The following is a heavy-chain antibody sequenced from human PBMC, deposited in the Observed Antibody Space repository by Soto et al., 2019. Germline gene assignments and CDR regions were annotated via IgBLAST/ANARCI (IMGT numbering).Heavy chain of an antibody. J-gene: IGHJ4*02. CDR2: ISKDGNDQ. D-gene: IGHD1-26*01. CDR1: GFTFSTYA. CDR3: AKDRWECTRYFCS. V-gene: IGHV3-30*18. Sequence: QVQLLESGGGVVQPGTSLRLSCAASGFTFSTYAMHWVRQAPGKGLEWVAMISKDGNDQYYADSVKGRFTVSRDNSKNTVSLQMHSLRPEDTAFYYCAKDRWECTRYFCSWGQGTLVTVSS.